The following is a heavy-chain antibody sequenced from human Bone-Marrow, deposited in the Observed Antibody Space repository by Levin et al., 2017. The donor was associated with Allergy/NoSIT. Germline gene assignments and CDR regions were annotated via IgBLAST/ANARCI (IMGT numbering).Heavy chain of an antibody. Sequence: ASQTLSLPCTVSGGSIRSAGYHWTWIRQSPGKGLEWIGYISYRGTTYYNPSLKSRLTMSLDTSEQRFSLNLNSVTAADTAIYYCARLDGYYFDYWGQGTLVTVSS. CDR2: ISYRGTT. V-gene: IGHV4-31*03. CDR1: GGSIRSAGYH. J-gene: IGHJ4*02. D-gene: IGHD3-9*01. CDR3: ARLDGYYFDY.